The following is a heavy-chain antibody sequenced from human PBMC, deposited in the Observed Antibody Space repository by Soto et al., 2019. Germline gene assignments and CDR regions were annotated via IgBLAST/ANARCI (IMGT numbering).Heavy chain of an antibody. CDR3: AALGQWLVRYAFDI. CDR2: INAGNGNT. J-gene: IGHJ3*02. D-gene: IGHD6-19*01. CDR1: GYTFPSYA. Sequence: ASVKVYCKASGYTFPSYAMHWLRQAPGQRLEWMGWINAGNGNTKYSQKFQGRVTITRDTSASTAYMELSSLRSEDTAVYYCAALGQWLVRYAFDIWGQGTMVTVSS. V-gene: IGHV1-3*01.